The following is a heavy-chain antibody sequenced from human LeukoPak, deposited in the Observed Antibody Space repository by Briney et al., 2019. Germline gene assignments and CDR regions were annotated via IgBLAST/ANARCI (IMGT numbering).Heavy chain of an antibody. J-gene: IGHJ4*02. D-gene: IGHD5-24*01. CDR3: ARDGEMAAFDY. Sequence: PSETLSLTCAVYGGSFSGYYWSWIRQPPGKGLEWIGYIYYSGSTNYNPSLKSRVTISVDTSKNQFSLKLSSVTAADTAVYYCARDGEMAAFDYWGQGTLVTVSS. CDR1: GGSFSGYY. CDR2: IYYSGST. V-gene: IGHV4-59*01.